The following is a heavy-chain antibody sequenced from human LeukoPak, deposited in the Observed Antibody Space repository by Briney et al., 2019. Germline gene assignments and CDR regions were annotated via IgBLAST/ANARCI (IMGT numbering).Heavy chain of an antibody. CDR3: ATAYYDILTGYYHFDY. V-gene: IGHV1-24*01. D-gene: IGHD3-9*01. Sequence: ASVKVSCKVSGYTLTELSMHWVRQAPGKGLEWMGGLDPEDGETIYAQKFQGRVTMTEDTSTDTAYMELSSLRSEDTAVYYCATAYYDILTGYYHFDYWGQGTLVTVSS. CDR2: LDPEDGET. J-gene: IGHJ4*02. CDR1: GYTLTELS.